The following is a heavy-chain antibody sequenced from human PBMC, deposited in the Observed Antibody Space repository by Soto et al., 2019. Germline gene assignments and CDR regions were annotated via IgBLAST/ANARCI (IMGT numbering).Heavy chain of an antibody. V-gene: IGHV3-23*01. CDR1: GFTFSSYA. Sequence: GGSLRLSCAASGFTFSSYAMSWVRQAPGKGLEWVSAISGSGGSTYYADSMKGRFTISRDNAKNSLYLQISSLRAEDTALYYCARHGGTPDLYFDYWGQGTPVTVSS. J-gene: IGHJ4*02. D-gene: IGHD3-16*01. CDR3: ARHGGTPDLYFDY. CDR2: ISGSGGST.